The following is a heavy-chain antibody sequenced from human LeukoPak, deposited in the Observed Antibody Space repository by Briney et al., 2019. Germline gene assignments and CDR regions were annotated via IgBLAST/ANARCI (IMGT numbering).Heavy chain of an antibody. CDR3: ARCPDCYNMGILY. Sequence: ASVKVSCKASGYTFTGYYMHWVRQAPGQGLEWMGWINPNSGGTNYAQKFQGRVTMTRDTSISTAYMELSRLRSDDTAVYYCARCPDCYNMGILYWGQGTLVTVSS. CDR2: INPNSGGT. V-gene: IGHV1-2*02. CDR1: GYTFTGYY. D-gene: IGHD5-24*01. J-gene: IGHJ4*02.